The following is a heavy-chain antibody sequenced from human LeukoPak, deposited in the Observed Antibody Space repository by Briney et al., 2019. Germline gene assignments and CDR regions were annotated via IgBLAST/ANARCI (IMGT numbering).Heavy chain of an antibody. V-gene: IGHV3-9*01. J-gene: IGHJ4*02. CDR1: GFTFDDYA. CDR2: ISWNSGSI. CDR3: AKDKEPYSGWYYFDY. Sequence: GGSLRLSCVASGFTFDDYAMHWVRQAPGKGLEWVSGISWNSGSIGYADSVKGRFTISRDNAKNSLYLQMNSLRAEDTALYYCAKDKEPYSGWYYFDYWGQGTLVTVSS. D-gene: IGHD5-12*01.